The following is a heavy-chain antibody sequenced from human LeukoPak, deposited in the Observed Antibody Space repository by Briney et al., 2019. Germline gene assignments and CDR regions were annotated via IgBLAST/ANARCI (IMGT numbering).Heavy chain of an antibody. CDR3: ARDGYSSYYYYYYYMDV. Sequence: GGSLRLSCAASGFTFSDYYMSWIRQAPGKGLEWVSSISSSSSYIYYADSVKGRFTISRDNAKNSLYLQMNSLRAEDTAVYYCARDGYSSYYYYYYYMDVWGKGTTVTVSS. J-gene: IGHJ6*03. V-gene: IGHV3-11*06. CDR1: GFTFSDYY. D-gene: IGHD6-6*01. CDR2: ISSSSSYI.